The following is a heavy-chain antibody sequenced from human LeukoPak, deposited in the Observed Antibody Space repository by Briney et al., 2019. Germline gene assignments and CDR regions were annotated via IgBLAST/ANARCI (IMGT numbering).Heavy chain of an antibody. J-gene: IGHJ5*02. CDR3: ARDVPVGPPPAWSGCWFDP. V-gene: IGHV1-69*13. CDR2: IIPIFGTA. Sequence: SVKVSCKASGGTFSSYAISWVRQAPGQGLEWMGGIIPIFGTANYAQKFQGRVTITADESTSTAYMELSSLRSEDTAVYYCARDVPVGPPPAWSGCWFDPWGQGTLVTVSS. D-gene: IGHD3-3*01. CDR1: GGTFSSYA.